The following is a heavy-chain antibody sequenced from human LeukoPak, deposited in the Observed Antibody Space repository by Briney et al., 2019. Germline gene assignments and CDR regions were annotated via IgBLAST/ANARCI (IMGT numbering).Heavy chain of an antibody. D-gene: IGHD2-2*01. CDR1: GYTFTGYY. J-gene: IGHJ3*02. Sequence: GASVKVSCKASGYTFTGYYMHWLRQAPGQGLEWMGWINPNSGGTNYAQKFQGRVTMTRDTSISTAYMELSRLRSDDTAVYYCAREAVPAAIRDFDIWGQGTMVTVSS. CDR2: INPNSGGT. V-gene: IGHV1-2*02. CDR3: AREAVPAAIRDFDI.